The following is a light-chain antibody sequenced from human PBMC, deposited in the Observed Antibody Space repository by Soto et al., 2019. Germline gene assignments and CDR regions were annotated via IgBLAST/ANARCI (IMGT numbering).Light chain of an antibody. V-gene: IGKV1-9*01. CDR2: GAS. Sequence: DIQLTQSPSFLSASVGDRVTITCRASQDINSYLAWYQQKPGKAPKLLIFGASTLQSGVPSRFSGSGSGTEFPLTISSLQPEDFATYYCQQLNSYSIFTFGPGTKVDI. CDR3: QQLNSYSIFT. CDR1: QDINSY. J-gene: IGKJ3*01.